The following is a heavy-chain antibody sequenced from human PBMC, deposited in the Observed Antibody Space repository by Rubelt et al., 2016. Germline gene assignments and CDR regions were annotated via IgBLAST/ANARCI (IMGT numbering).Heavy chain of an antibody. CDR1: GGSISSSSYY. D-gene: IGHD2-2*01. CDR3: ARSLDCSSTSCYDY. J-gene: IGHJ4*02. Sequence: QLQLQESGPGLVKPSETLSLTCTVSGGSISSSSYYWGWIRQPPGKGLEWIGYIYYSGSTNYNPSLKSWFTISVDTSKNQFSLKLSSVTAADTAVYYCARSLDCSSTSCYDYWGQGTLVTVSS. V-gene: IGHV4-61*05. CDR2: IYYSGST.